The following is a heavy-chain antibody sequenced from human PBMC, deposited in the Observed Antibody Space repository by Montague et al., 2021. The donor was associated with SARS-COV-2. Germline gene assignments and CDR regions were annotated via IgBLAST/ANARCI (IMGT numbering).Heavy chain of an antibody. CDR3: ARADILTGYYMVGYYYGMDV. CDR1: GFTFSSYE. Sequence: SLRLSCAASGFTFSSYEMNWARQAPGKGLEWVSYISSSGSTIYYADSVKGRFTISRDNAKNSLYLQMNSLRAEDTAVYYCARADILTGYYMVGYYYGMDVWGQGTTVTVS. V-gene: IGHV3-48*03. D-gene: IGHD3-9*01. J-gene: IGHJ6*02. CDR2: ISSSGSTI.